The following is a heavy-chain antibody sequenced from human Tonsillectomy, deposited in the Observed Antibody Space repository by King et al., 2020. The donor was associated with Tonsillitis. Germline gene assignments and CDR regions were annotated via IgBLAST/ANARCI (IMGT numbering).Heavy chain of an antibody. Sequence: VQLVESGGGVVQPGGSLRLSCAASGFTFNFYSMYWVRQAPGKGLERVAVISYDGSDKDYADSVKGRFTISRVNSKNTLYLQMNSLRPEDTAVYYCARPIYCTNAVCSDYWGQGTLVTVSS. V-gene: IGHV3-30*03. CDR3: ARPIYCTNAVCSDY. D-gene: IGHD2-8*01. CDR2: ISYDGSDK. CDR1: GFTFNFYS. J-gene: IGHJ4*02.